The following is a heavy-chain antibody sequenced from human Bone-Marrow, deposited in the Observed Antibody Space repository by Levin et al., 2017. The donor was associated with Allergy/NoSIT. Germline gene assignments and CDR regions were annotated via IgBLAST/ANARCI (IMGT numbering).Heavy chain of an antibody. CDR3: VRTTLSHDSSGSYFGPFDI. CDR2: INKNSATT. V-gene: IGHV3-48*02. D-gene: IGHD3-22*01. J-gene: IGHJ3*02. CDR1: GFTLSRES. Sequence: GGSLRLSCAVSGFTLSRESMSWVRQAPGKGLEWISYINKNSATTYYADAVKGRFTISRDNAENSVFLQMTSLRDEDTAVYYCVRTTLSHDSSGSYFGPFDIWGRGTAVTVSS.